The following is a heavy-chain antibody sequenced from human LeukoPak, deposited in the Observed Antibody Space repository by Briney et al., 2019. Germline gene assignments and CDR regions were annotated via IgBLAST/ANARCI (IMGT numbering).Heavy chain of an antibody. J-gene: IGHJ4*02. Sequence: GGSLRLSCASSGFAFSYYWMSWVRKAPGKGLEWVANIKQDGSEKNYVDSVKGRFTISRDNAKNSLYLQMNSLRAEDTAVYYCARASGWTPDNWGQGTLVTVSS. V-gene: IGHV3-7*01. CDR2: IKQDGSEK. D-gene: IGHD6-19*01. CDR1: GFAFSYYW. CDR3: ARASGWTPDN.